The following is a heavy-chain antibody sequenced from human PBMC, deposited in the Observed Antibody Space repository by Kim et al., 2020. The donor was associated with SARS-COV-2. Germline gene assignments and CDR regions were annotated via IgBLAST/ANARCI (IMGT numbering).Heavy chain of an antibody. D-gene: IGHD5-12*01. CDR3: AAGGSGYDRYYYGMDV. CDR2: IIPIFGTA. Sequence: SVKVSCKASGGTFSSYAISWVRQAPGQGLEWMGGIIPIFGTANYAQKFQGRVTITADESTSTAYMELSSLRSEDTAVYYCAAGGSGYDRYYYGMDVWGQGTTVTVSS. V-gene: IGHV1-69*13. J-gene: IGHJ6*02. CDR1: GGTFSSYA.